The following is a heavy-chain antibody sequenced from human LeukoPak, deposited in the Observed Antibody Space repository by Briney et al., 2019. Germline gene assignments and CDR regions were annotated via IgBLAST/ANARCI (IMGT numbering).Heavy chain of an antibody. Sequence: GSLRLSCGASGFTFSTHWMNWVRQAQGKGLEWVANIKQGGSETNYVGSVKGRFTVSRDDAKNSVYLQMDSLRAEDTAIYYCARGPHYGSRSDHLDYWGQGTLVTVSS. CDR3: ARGPHYGSRSDHLDY. CDR2: IKQGGSET. CDR1: GFTFSTHW. D-gene: IGHD3-10*01. V-gene: IGHV3-7*03. J-gene: IGHJ4*02.